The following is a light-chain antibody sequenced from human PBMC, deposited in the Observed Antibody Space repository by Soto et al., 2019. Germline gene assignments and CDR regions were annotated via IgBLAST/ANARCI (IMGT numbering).Light chain of an antibody. CDR2: GAS. CDR3: QHYNSWPRT. CDR1: QSVSTN. V-gene: IGKV3-15*01. Sequence: EMVMTQSPATLSVSPGERATLSCRASQSVSTNLAWYQQKPGQAPRLLIYGASTSATGVPARFSGSGSGTEFPLTISSLQSEDFAVYHCQHYNSWPRTFGKGTKVESK. J-gene: IGKJ1*01.